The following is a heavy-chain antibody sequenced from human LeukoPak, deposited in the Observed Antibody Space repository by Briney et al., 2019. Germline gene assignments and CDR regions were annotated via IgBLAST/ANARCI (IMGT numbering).Heavy chain of an antibody. Sequence: GGSLRLSCAASGLTFSDYYMSWIRQAPGKGLEWVSYISSSGSTIYYADSVKGRFTISRDNAKNSLYLQMNSLRAEDTAVYYCARDGHYDILTGYFQDWGQGTLVTVSS. D-gene: IGHD3-9*01. CDR3: ARDGHYDILTGYFQD. CDR1: GLTFSDYY. CDR2: ISSSGSTI. V-gene: IGHV3-11*01. J-gene: IGHJ1*01.